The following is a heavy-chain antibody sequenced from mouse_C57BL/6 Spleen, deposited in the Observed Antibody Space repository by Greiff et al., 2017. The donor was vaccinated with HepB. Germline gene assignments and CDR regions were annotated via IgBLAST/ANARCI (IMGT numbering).Heavy chain of an antibody. CDR3: ARGGFITTVVPFDY. CDR1: GYTFTSYW. CDR2: IYPSDSET. Sequence: QVHVKQPGAELVRPGSSVKLSCKASGYTFTSYWMDWVKQRPGQGLEWIGNIYPSDSETHYNQKFKDKATLTVDKSSSTAYMQLSSLTSEDSAVYYCARGGFITTVVPFDYWGQGTTLTVSS. J-gene: IGHJ2*01. V-gene: IGHV1-61*01. D-gene: IGHD1-1*01.